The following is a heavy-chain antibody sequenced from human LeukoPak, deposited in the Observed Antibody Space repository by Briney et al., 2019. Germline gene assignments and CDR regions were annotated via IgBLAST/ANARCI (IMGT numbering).Heavy chain of an antibody. D-gene: IGHD5-12*01. J-gene: IGHJ4*02. V-gene: IGHV4-34*01. Sequence: SETLPLTCAVYGGSFSGYYWSWIRQPPGKGLEWIGEINHSGSTNYNPSLKSRVTISVDTSKNQFSLKLSSVTAADTAVYYCARRGGYAQYYFDYWGQGTLVTVSS. CDR3: ARRGGYAQYYFDY. CDR2: INHSGST. CDR1: GGSFSGYY.